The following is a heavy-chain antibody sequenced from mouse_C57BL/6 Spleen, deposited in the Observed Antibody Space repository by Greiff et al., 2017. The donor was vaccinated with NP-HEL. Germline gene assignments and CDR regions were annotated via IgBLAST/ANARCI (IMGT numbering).Heavy chain of an antibody. CDR2: ISDGGSYT. CDR1: GFTFSSYA. CDR3: ARDGDGYFYYFDY. Sequence: EVKLMESGGGLVKPGGSLKLSCAASGFTFSSYAMSWVRQTPEKRLEWVATISDGGSYTYYPDNVKGRFTISRDNAKNNPYLQMSHLKSEDTAMYDGARDGDGYFYYFDYWGKGTTLTGAS. J-gene: IGHJ2*01. V-gene: IGHV5-4*01. D-gene: IGHD2-3*01.